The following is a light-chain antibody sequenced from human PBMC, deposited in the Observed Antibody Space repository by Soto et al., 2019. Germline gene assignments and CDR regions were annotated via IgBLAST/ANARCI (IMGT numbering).Light chain of an antibody. CDR2: EVS. CDR3: SSYTGSSTLV. V-gene: IGLV2-14*01. Sequence: HSALTQPASVSGSPGQSITVSCTGTSSDVGGYNYVSWYQQHPGKAPKLMIYEVSYRPSGVSNRFSGSKSGNTASLTISGLQAEDEADYYCSSYTGSSTLVFGGGTKLTVL. J-gene: IGLJ2*01. CDR1: SSDVGGYNY.